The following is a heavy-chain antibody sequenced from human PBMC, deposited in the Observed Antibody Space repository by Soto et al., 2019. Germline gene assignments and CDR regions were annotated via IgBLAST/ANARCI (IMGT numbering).Heavy chain of an antibody. J-gene: IGHJ4*02. Sequence: GGSLGLSCAASGFTFSSYWMSWVRQAPGKGLEWVADIKDDGREKYYADSVKGRFTISRDNSKNTLYLQMNSLRAEDTAVYYCARDYLDYWGQGTLVTVSS. CDR3: ARDYLDY. V-gene: IGHV3-7*01. CDR2: IKDDGREK. CDR1: GFTFSSYW.